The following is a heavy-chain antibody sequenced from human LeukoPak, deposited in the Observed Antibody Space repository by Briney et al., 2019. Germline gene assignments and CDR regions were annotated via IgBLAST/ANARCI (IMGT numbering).Heavy chain of an antibody. Sequence: GASVKVSCKASGYTFTSYAMHWVRQAPGQRLEWMGWINAGNGNTKYSQKFQGRVTITADESTSTAYMELSSLRSEDTAVYYCARDLVAAAGRHDAFDIWGQGTMVTVSS. J-gene: IGHJ3*02. CDR1: GYTFTSYA. D-gene: IGHD6-13*01. CDR3: ARDLVAAAGRHDAFDI. CDR2: INAGNGNT. V-gene: IGHV1-3*01.